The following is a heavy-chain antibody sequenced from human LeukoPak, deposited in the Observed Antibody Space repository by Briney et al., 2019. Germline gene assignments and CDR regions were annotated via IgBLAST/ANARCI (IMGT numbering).Heavy chain of an antibody. CDR2: ISYDGSNK. Sequence: GSLRLSCAASGFTFSSYAMHWVRQAPGKGLVWVAVISYDGSNKYYADSVKGRFTISRDNSKNTLYLQMNSLRAEDTAVYYCARADRDYGDYIYFDYWGQGTLVTVSS. V-gene: IGHV3-30-3*01. CDR3: ARADRDYGDYIYFDY. D-gene: IGHD4-17*01. J-gene: IGHJ4*02. CDR1: GFTFSSYA.